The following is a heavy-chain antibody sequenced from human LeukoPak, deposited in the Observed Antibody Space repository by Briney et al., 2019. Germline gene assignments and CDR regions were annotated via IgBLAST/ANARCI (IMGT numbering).Heavy chain of an antibody. Sequence: PGGSLRLSCAASGFAFSSYWLSWVCRPPGRGLEWVANIQQDGSEKNYVDSVKGGFTISRDNAKNSLYLQMNSRRAQNAPGYYGARPPLDHGELFHYWGEGTLVTVSS. CDR1: GFAFSSYW. J-gene: IGHJ4*02. D-gene: IGHD4-17*01. CDR2: IQQDGSEK. V-gene: IGHV3-7*01. CDR3: ARPPLDHGELFHY.